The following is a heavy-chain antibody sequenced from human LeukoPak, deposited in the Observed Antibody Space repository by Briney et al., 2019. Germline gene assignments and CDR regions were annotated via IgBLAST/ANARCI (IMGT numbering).Heavy chain of an antibody. CDR1: GFTFSSYE. CDR3: ASLVADYYDSSGYHDY. V-gene: IGHV3-48*03. CDR2: ISSSGSTI. Sequence: GGSLRLSCAASGFTFSSYEMNWVRQAPGKGLEWVSHISSSGSTIYYADSVKGRFTISRDNAKNSLYLQMNSLRAEDTAVYYCASLVADYYDSSGYHDYWGQGTLVTVSS. D-gene: IGHD3-22*01. J-gene: IGHJ4*02.